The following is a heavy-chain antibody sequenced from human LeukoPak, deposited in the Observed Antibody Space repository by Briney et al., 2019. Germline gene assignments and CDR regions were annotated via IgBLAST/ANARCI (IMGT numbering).Heavy chain of an antibody. CDR1: GFTFSSYA. V-gene: IGHV3-23*01. CDR2: ISGSGGLT. J-gene: IGHJ4*02. CDR3: AKDKLMIVVANYPYYFDS. Sequence: GGSLRLSCAASGFTFSSYAMSWVRQAPGKGLECVSAISGSGGLTYYADSVKGRFTVSRDNSKNTLYLQMNSLRAEDTAVYYCAKDKLMIVVANYPYYFDSWGQGTLVTVSS. D-gene: IGHD3-22*01.